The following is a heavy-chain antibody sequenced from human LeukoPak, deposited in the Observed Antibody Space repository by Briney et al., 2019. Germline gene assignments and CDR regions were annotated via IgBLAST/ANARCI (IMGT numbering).Heavy chain of an antibody. CDR1: GFTLSRYG. CDR3: AKSSGSGTYFDY. Sequence: PGGSLRLSCAASGFTLSRYGMHWVRQAPGMGLEWVAFIRYDGSNKYYADSVKGRFTISRDNSKNTLYLQMNSLRAEDTAVYYCAKSSGSGTYFDYWGQGTLVTVSS. CDR2: IRYDGSNK. J-gene: IGHJ4*02. V-gene: IGHV3-30*02. D-gene: IGHD3-10*01.